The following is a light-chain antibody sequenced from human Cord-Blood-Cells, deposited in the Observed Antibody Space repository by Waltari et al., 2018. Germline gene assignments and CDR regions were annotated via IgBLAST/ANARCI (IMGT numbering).Light chain of an antibody. V-gene: IGLV2-8*01. CDR2: EVS. J-gene: IGLJ2*01. CDR3: SSYAGSNNVV. Sequence: QSALTPPPSASGSPGQSVTISCTGTSSHVGGYNSVSWYQQHPGKAPKLMIYEVSKRPSGVPDRFSGSKSGNTASLTVSGLQAEDEADYYCSSYAGSNNVVFGGGTKLTVL. CDR1: SSHVGGYNS.